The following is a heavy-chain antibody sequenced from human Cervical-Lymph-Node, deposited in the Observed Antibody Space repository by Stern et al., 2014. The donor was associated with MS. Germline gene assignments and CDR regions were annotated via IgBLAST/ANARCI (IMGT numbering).Heavy chain of an antibody. CDR3: ARGVTAVTNYVPNWCFDL. CDR1: GGSITNRDY. J-gene: IGHJ2*01. D-gene: IGHD4-11*01. CDR2: VYYSGIT. V-gene: IGHV4-39*02. Sequence: QLQLQESGPGLVKPSETLSLTCTVSGGSITNRDYWGWIRQSPGKGLEWIGSVYYSGITYYRPSLKSRATISIATSRNHFFPRVNFGPATDTAVYFCARGVTAVTNYVPNWCFDLWGRGTLVTVSS.